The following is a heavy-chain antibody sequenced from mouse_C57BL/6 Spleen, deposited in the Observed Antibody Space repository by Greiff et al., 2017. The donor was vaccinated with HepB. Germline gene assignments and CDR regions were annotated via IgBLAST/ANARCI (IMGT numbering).Heavy chain of an antibody. V-gene: IGHV1-72*01. J-gene: IGHJ4*01. CDR1: GYTFTSYW. Sequence: VQLQQSGAELVKPGASVKLSCKASGYTFTSYWMHWVKQRPGQGLEWIGRIDPNSGGTKYNEKFKSKATLTVDKPSSTAYMQLSSLTSEDSAVYYCARWGYDGYGAMDYWGQGTSVTVSS. CDR2: IDPNSGGT. D-gene: IGHD2-3*01. CDR3: ARWGYDGYGAMDY.